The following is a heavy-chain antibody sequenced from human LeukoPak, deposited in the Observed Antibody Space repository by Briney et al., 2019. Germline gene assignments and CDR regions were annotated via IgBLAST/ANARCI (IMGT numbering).Heavy chain of an antibody. Sequence: ASVEVSCKFSGGSFSNYAISWVRQAPGQGLEWMGASIPMYDTANYAQKFQGRVTVTTDESTSTAYMELSSLRSEDTAVYFCARGDLKDSSSWYDRLDPWGQGTLVTVSS. CDR2: SIPMYDTA. CDR3: ARGDLKDSSSWYDRLDP. J-gene: IGHJ5*02. V-gene: IGHV1-69*05. D-gene: IGHD6-13*01. CDR1: GGSFSNYA.